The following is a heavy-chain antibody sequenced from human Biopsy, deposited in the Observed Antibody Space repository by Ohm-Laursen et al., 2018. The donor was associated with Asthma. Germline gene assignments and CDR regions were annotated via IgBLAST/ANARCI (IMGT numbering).Heavy chain of an antibody. Sequence: SLRLSCAASGFTFDDYAMYWVRQAPGEGLEWVPSISSSSSYIYYADSVKGRFTISRDNAKNSLYLQMNSLRAEDTAVYYCARVDTIFGVVIPIYYYYGMDVWGQGTTVTVSS. V-gene: IGHV3-21*01. CDR3: ARVDTIFGVVIPIYYYYGMDV. CDR1: GFTFDDYA. J-gene: IGHJ6*02. D-gene: IGHD3-3*01. CDR2: ISSSSSYI.